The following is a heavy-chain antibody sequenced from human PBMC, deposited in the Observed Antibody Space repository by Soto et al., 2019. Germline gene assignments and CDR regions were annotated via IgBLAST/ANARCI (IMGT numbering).Heavy chain of an antibody. V-gene: IGHV3-74*01. J-gene: IGHJ4*02. CDR2: INSDGTTT. CDR3: ATAATGSYSWRDN. CDR1: GFTFSTYW. Sequence: EVQLVESGGGLVQPGGSLRLSCAASGFTFSTYWMHWVRQAPGKGLVWVSRINSDGTTTTYADSVKGRFTTSRDNARNTLYLQMTRLRAEDTAVYYWATAATGSYSWRDNWCQGTRVTVSS. D-gene: IGHD1-26*01.